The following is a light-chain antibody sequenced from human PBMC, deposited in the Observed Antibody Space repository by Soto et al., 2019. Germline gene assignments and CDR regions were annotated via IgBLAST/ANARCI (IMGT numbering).Light chain of an antibody. J-gene: IGKJ4*01. CDR1: QSFSSSY. V-gene: IGKV3-20*01. CDR3: QQYGDSPLT. Sequence: EIVLTQSPGTLSLSPGERSTLSCRSSQSFSSSYLAWYQQKPGQAPRLLIYGASDRATGIPDRFSASGSGTDFTLTISRLEPQDFAIYYCQQYGDSPLTFGGGTKVDIK. CDR2: GAS.